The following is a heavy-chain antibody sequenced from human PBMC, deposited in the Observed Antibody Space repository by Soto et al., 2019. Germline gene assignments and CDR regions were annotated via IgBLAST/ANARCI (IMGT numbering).Heavy chain of an antibody. D-gene: IGHD6-13*01. J-gene: IGHJ4*02. CDR1: GFTFSDSY. V-gene: IGHV3-11*06. CDR2: ISSTSRHT. Sequence: KAGGSLRLSCAASGFTFSDSYVTWIRQAPGKGLEWLSYISSTSRHTDYADSVKGRFTISRDNANNSLYLQMNSLGVDDSAVYFCARAASAAGSRYFDYWGQGALVTVSS. CDR3: ARAASAAGSRYFDY.